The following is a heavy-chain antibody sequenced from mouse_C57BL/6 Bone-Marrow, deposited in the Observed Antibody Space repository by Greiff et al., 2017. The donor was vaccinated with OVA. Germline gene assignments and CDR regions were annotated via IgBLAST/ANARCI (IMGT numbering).Heavy chain of an antibody. V-gene: IGHV1-82*01. Sequence: LQESGPELVKPGASVKISCKASGYAFSSSWMNWVKQRPGKGLEWIGRIYPGDGDTNYNGKFKGKATLTADKSSSTAYMQLSSLTSEDSAVYFCAKYWNYAMDYWGQGTSVTVSS. CDR2: IYPGDGDT. CDR1: GYAFSSSW. D-gene: IGHD4-1*01. J-gene: IGHJ4*01. CDR3: AKYWNYAMDY.